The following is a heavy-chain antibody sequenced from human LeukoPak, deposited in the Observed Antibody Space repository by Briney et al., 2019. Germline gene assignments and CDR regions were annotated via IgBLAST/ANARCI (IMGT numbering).Heavy chain of an antibody. CDR3: ATEVIEVATTDAFDI. Sequence: ASLKVSCKVSGYTLTELSMHWVRQAPGKGLEWMGGLDPEDGETIYAQKFQGRVTMTEDTSTDTAYMELSSLRSEDTAVYYCATEVIEVATTDAFDIWGQGTMVTVSS. CDR2: LDPEDGET. J-gene: IGHJ3*02. CDR1: GYTLTELS. D-gene: IGHD5-12*01. V-gene: IGHV1-24*01.